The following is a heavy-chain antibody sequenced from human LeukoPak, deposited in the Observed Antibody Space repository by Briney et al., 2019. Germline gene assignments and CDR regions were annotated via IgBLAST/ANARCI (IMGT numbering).Heavy chain of an antibody. Sequence: GGSLRLSCTVSGFTVSSNSMGWVRRAPGKGLEWVSFIYSDNTHYSDSVKGRFTISRDNSKNSLYLQMNSLRAEDTAVYYCATNYFYYYMDVWGKGTTVTISS. V-gene: IGHV3-53*01. CDR3: ATNYFYYYMDV. CDR2: IYSDNT. CDR1: GFTVSSNS. J-gene: IGHJ6*03.